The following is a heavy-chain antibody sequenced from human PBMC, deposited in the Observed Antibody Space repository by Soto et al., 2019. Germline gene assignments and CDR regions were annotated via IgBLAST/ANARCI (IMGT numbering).Heavy chain of an antibody. V-gene: IGHV4-34*01. CDR1: GGSFSGYY. J-gene: IGHJ6*02. CDR3: ARAENYYGSGSRKYYYYGMDV. Sequence: SETLSLTCAVYGGSFSGYYWSWIRQPPGKGLEWIGEINHSGSTNYNPSLKSRVTISVDTSKNQFSLKLSSVTAADTAVYYCARAENYYGSGSRKYYYYGMDVWGQGTTVTVS. D-gene: IGHD3-10*01. CDR2: INHSGST.